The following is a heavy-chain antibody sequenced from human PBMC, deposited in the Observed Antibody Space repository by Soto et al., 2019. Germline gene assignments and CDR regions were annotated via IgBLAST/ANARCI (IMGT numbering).Heavy chain of an antibody. CDR3: ARDDGAAAGTQGVYYYYGMDV. V-gene: IGHV1-46*01. Sequence: QVQLVQSGAEVKKPGASVKVSCKASGYTFTSYYMHWVRQAPGQGLEWMGIINPSGGSTSYAQKFQGRVTMTRDTSTSTVYMGLSSLRSEDTAVYYCARDDGAAAGTQGVYYYYGMDVWGQGTTVTVSS. D-gene: IGHD6-13*01. J-gene: IGHJ6*02. CDR1: GYTFTSYY. CDR2: INPSGGST.